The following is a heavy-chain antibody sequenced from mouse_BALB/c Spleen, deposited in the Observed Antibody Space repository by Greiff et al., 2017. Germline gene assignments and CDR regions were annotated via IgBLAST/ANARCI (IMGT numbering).Heavy chain of an antibody. CDR3: ARGGLLLLLFDY. V-gene: IGHV1S137*01. CDR2: ISTYYGDA. D-gene: IGHD2-3*01. Sequence: VQLQQSGSELVRPGVSVKISCKGSGYTFTDYAMHWVKQSHAKSLEWIGVISTYYGDASYNQKFKGKATMTVDKSSSTAYMELARLTSEDSAIYYCARGGLLLLLFDYWGQGTTLTVSS. CDR1: GYTFTDYA. J-gene: IGHJ2*01.